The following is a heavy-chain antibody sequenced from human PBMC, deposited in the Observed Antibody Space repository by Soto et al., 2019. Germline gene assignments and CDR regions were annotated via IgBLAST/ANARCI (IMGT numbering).Heavy chain of an antibody. Sequence: QVQLVQSGAEVKKXXXSVKVSCKASGGTFSSYAISWVRQAPGQGLEWMGGIIPIFGTANYAQKFQGRVTITADESTSTAYMELSSLRSEDTAVYYCARHVPAAGYYYGMDVWGQGTTVTVSS. CDR1: GGTFSSYA. D-gene: IGHD2-2*01. V-gene: IGHV1-69*12. J-gene: IGHJ6*02. CDR3: ARHVPAAGYYYGMDV. CDR2: IIPIFGTA.